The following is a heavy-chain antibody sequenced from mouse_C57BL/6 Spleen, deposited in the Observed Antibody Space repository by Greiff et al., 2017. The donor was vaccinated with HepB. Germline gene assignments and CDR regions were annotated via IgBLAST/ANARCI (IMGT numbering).Heavy chain of an antibody. CDR2: INPSTGGT. D-gene: IGHD1-1*01. Sequence: VQLQQSGPELVKPGASVKISCKASGYSFTGYYMNWVKQSPEKSLEWIGEINPSTGGTTYNQKFKAKATLTVDKSSSTAYMQLKSLTSEDSAVYYCARYYYGSSDQGAMDYWGQGTSVTVSS. CDR1: GYSFTGYY. J-gene: IGHJ4*01. CDR3: ARYYYGSSDQGAMDY. V-gene: IGHV1-42*01.